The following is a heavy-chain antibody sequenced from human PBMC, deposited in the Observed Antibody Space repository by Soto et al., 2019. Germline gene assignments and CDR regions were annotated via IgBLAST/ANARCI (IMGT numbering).Heavy chain of an antibody. Sequence: GGSLRLSCAASGFPFSSYGMHWVRPAPGKGLEWVAVISYDGSNKYYADSVKGRFTISRDNSKNTLYLQMNSLRAEDTAVYYCAKEFGPCSSTSCLNYYYYYGMDVWGQGTTVTVSS. CDR2: ISYDGSNK. D-gene: IGHD2-2*01. CDR3: AKEFGPCSSTSCLNYYYYYGMDV. CDR1: GFPFSSYG. J-gene: IGHJ6*02. V-gene: IGHV3-30*18.